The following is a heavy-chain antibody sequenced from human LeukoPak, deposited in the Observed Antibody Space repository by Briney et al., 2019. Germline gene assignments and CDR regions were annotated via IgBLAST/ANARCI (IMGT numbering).Heavy chain of an antibody. D-gene: IGHD3-22*01. CDR3: ARPFTGSSAWFDP. V-gene: IGHV4-39*01. CDR1: GGSISSSTYY. J-gene: IGHJ5*02. CDR2: IYYSGRT. Sequence: PSGTLSLTCTVSGGSISSSTYYWGWIRQPPGKGLEWIGSIYYSGRTYYNPSLKSRATISVDTSKSQFSLKLSSVTAADTAVYYCARPFTGSSAWFDPWGQGTLVTVSS.